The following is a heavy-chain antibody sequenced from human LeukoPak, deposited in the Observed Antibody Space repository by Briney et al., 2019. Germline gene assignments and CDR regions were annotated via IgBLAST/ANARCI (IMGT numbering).Heavy chain of an antibody. CDR2: ISSSGSTI. Sequence: GGSLRLSCAASGFTFSSYEMNWVRQAPGKGLEWVSYISSSGSTIYYADSVKGRFTISRDNAKNSLYLQMNSLRAEDTAVYYCARDHYDSYYMDVGGKGTTVTVSS. J-gene: IGHJ6*03. CDR1: GFTFSSYE. D-gene: IGHD3-16*01. V-gene: IGHV3-48*03. CDR3: ARDHYDSYYMDV.